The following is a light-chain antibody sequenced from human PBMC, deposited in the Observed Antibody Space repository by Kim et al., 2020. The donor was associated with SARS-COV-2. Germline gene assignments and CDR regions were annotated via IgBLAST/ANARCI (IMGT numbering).Light chain of an antibody. CDR2: LAS. V-gene: IGKV1-5*03. Sequence: SASVGDRVTITCRASENIGTWLAWYQQKPGRAPSRLIYLASTLESGVPSRFSGTGSGTEFSLSITSLQTDDFATYYCQHYSRFPYTFGQGTKLEI. CDR1: ENIGTW. J-gene: IGKJ2*01. CDR3: QHYSRFPYT.